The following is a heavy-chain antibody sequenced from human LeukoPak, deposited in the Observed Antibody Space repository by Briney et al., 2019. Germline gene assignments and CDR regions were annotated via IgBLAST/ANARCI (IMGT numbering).Heavy chain of an antibody. CDR2: INPNSGGT. D-gene: IGHD5/OR15-5a*01. CDR3: ARVPVYGCDAFDI. Sequence: ASVKVSCKASGYTFTGYYMHWVRQAPGQGLEWMGWINPNSGGTNYAQKFQGRVTMTRDTSISTAYMELSRLRSDDTAVYYCARVPVYGCDAFDIWGQGTMVTVSS. J-gene: IGHJ3*02. CDR1: GYTFTGYY. V-gene: IGHV1-2*02.